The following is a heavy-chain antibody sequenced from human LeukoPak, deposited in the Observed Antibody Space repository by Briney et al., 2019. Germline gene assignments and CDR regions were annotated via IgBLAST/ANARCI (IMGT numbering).Heavy chain of an antibody. J-gene: IGHJ4*02. D-gene: IGHD3-10*01. V-gene: IGHV4-34*01. Sequence: PSETLSLTCAVYGGSFSGYYWSGIRQPPGKGLEWIGEINHSGSTNYNPSLKSRVTISVDTSKNQFSLKLSSVTAADTAVYYCARVFGYYFDYWGQGTLVTVSS. CDR2: INHSGST. CDR1: GGSFSGYY. CDR3: ARVFGYYFDY.